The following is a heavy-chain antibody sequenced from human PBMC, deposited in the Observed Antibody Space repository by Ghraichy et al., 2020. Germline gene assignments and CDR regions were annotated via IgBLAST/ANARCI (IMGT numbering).Heavy chain of an antibody. J-gene: IGHJ6*02. CDR1: GFTFNNYC. CDR3: ARVSSPGGSSGWFVVGDV. D-gene: IGHD6-19*01. V-gene: IGHV3-48*02. CDR2: ISRSGSSI. Sequence: GGSLRLSCAASGFTFNNYCMNWVRQAPGKGLEWLSYISRSGSSIYYADSVKGRFTISRDNAKNSLYLQMNSLRDEDTAVYYCARVSSPGGSSGWFVVGDVWGQGTTVTVSS.